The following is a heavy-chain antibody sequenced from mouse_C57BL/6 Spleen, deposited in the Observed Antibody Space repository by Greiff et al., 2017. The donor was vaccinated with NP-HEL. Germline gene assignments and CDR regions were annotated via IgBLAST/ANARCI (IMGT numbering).Heavy chain of an antibody. V-gene: IGHV7-3*01. CDR2: IRNKANGYTT. J-gene: IGHJ4*01. CDR1: GFTFTDYY. D-gene: IGHD2-5*01. CDR3: ARGGYSNFYYAMDY. Sequence: EVKLVESGGGLVQPGGSLSLSCAASGFTFTDYYMSWVRQPPGKALEWLGFIRNKANGYTTEYSASVKGRFTISRDNSQSILYLQMNALRAEDSATYYCARGGYSNFYYAMDYWGQGTSVTVSS.